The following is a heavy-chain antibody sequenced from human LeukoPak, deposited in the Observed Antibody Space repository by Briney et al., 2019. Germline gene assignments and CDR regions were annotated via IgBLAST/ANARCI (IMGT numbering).Heavy chain of an antibody. CDR2: ISGSGANT. V-gene: IGHV3-23*01. CDR3: AKESDGYTNPYYFDY. CDR1: GFTFSTYA. D-gene: IGHD3-16*01. Sequence: GGSLRLSCAASGFTFSTYAMSWVRQAPGKGLEWVSTISGSGANTYYADSVRGRFTISRDNSKNTLYLHMNSLRAEDTAVYYCAKESDGYTNPYYFDYWGQGTLVTVSS. J-gene: IGHJ4*02.